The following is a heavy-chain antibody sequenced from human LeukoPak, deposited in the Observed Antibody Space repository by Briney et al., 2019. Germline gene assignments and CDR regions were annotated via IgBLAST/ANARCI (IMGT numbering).Heavy chain of an antibody. CDR3: AKDPYYYDSSGYYYEWSNYFDY. D-gene: IGHD3-22*01. J-gene: IGHJ4*02. Sequence: ASVKVSCKASGYTFTGYYMHWVRQAPGQGLEWMGWINPNSGGTNYAQKFQGRVTMTRDTSISTAYMELSSLRAEDTAVYYCAKDPYYYDSSGYYYEWSNYFDYWGQGTLVTVSS. CDR2: INPNSGGT. V-gene: IGHV1-2*02. CDR1: GYTFTGYY.